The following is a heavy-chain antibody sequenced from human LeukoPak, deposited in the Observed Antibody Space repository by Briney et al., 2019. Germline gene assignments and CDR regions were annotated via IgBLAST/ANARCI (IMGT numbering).Heavy chain of an antibody. D-gene: IGHD1-26*01. CDR3: ARDLPSTRVVGATPIFDY. CDR1: GYTFTSYY. CDR2: INPSGGST. V-gene: IGHV1-46*01. J-gene: IGHJ4*02. Sequence: ASVKVSCKASGYTFTSYYMHWVRQAPGQGLEWMGIINPSGGSTGYAQKFQGRVTMTRDTSTSTVYMELSSLRSEDTAVYYCARDLPSTRVVGATPIFDYWGQGTLVTVSS.